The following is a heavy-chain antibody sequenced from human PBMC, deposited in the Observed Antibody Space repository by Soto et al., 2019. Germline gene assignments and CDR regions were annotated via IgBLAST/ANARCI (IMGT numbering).Heavy chain of an antibody. J-gene: IGHJ5*01. Sequence: QLQLQESGPGLVKPSETLSLTCTVSGDSISRSNYYWGWIRQPPGMGLEWIGSIFHSGSTSYNPSLKSRVTITVDTSKNQFSLKLGSVTAADTAVYYCARHSGPYASSWFDSWGQGTLVTVPS. V-gene: IGHV4-39*01. CDR2: IFHSGST. D-gene: IGHD2-2*01. CDR1: GDSISRSNYY. CDR3: ARHSGPYASSWFDS.